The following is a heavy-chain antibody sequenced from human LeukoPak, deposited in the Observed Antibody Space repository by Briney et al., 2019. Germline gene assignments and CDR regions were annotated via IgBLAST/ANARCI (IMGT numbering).Heavy chain of an antibody. CDR2: IIPIFGTA. J-gene: IGHJ6*03. CDR1: GGTFSSYA. CDR3: AGGYCSGGSCYSGNYYYYMDV. D-gene: IGHD2-15*01. V-gene: IGHV1-69*01. Sequence: SVKVSCKASGGTFSSYAISWVRQAPGQGLEWMGGIIPIFGTANYAQKFQGRVTITADESTSTAYMELNSLRSEDTAVYYCAGGYCSGGSCYSGNYYYYMDVWGKGTTVTVSS.